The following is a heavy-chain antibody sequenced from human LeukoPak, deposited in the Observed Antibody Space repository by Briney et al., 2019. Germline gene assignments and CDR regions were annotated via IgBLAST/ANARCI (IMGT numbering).Heavy chain of an antibody. D-gene: IGHD2-15*01. CDR2: INNDGSWT. V-gene: IGHV3-74*01. CDR1: GFTFSSYW. Sequence: GGSLRLSCAASGFTFSSYWMQWVRQAPGKGLVWVPRINNDGSWTTYADSVKGRFTVSRDNAKNTLYLQMNSLRAEDTAVYYCAREGLRVVDLNYWGQGTLVTVSS. J-gene: IGHJ4*02. CDR3: AREGLRVVDLNY.